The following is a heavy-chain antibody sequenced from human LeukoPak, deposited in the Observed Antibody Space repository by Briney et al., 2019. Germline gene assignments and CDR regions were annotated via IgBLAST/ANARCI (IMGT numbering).Heavy chain of an antibody. J-gene: IGHJ4*02. CDR3: AKGPYYDGSGALFDY. Sequence: PGGSLRLSGAASGFTLDDYTMHWVRQAPGRGLEWVSLITWDGGSTYYADSVKGRFTISRDNSKNSLYLLMNSLRVEDTALYYCAKGPYYDGSGALFDYWGQGTLVTVSS. V-gene: IGHV3-43*01. D-gene: IGHD3-22*01. CDR2: ITWDGGST. CDR1: GFTLDDYT.